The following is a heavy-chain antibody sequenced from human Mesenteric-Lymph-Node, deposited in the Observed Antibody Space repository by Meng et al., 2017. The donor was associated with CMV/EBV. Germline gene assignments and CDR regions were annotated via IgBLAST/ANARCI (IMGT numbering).Heavy chain of an antibody. J-gene: IGHJ6*02. Sequence: GESLKISCAASGFTFSNAWMSWVRQAPGKGLEWVGRIKSKTDGGTTDYAAPVKGRFTISRDDSKNTLYLQMNSLKTEDTAVYYCTTTYSRHYYGMDVWGQGTTVTSP. V-gene: IGHV3-15*01. CDR2: IKSKTDGGTT. CDR3: TTTYSRHYYGMDV. CDR1: GFTFSNAW. D-gene: IGHD4-11*01.